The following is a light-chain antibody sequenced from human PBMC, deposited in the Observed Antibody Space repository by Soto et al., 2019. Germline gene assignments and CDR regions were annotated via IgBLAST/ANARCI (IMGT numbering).Light chain of an antibody. J-gene: IGKJ4*01. CDR1: QSLLHSNGYTY. Sequence: DIVMTQSPLSLPVTPGEPASISCRSSQSLLHSNGYTYLDWYLQKPGQSPQLLIYLGSNRASRVPYRFSGSGSGTDFTLKISRVEAEDVVVYYFIQTLQTTLTFGGGTKVEIK. V-gene: IGKV2-28*01. CDR3: IQTLQTTLT. CDR2: LGS.